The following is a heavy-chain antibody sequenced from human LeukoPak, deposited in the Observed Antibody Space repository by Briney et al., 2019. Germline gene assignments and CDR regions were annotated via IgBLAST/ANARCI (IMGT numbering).Heavy chain of an antibody. CDR3: ARDFSTYGDYLGY. V-gene: IGHV1-2*02. CDR1: GYTFTGYY. J-gene: IGHJ4*02. D-gene: IGHD4-17*01. Sequence: GASVKVSCKASGYTFTGYYMHWVRQAPGQGLEWMGWINPNSGGTNYAQKFQGRVTMTRDTSISTAHMELSRLRSDDTAVYYCARDFSTYGDYLGYWGQGTLVTVSS. CDR2: INPNSGGT.